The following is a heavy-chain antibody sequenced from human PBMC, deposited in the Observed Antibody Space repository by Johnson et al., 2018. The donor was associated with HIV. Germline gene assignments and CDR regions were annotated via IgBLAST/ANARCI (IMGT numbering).Heavy chain of an antibody. J-gene: IGHJ3*02. CDR3: AKDVNEWVAWIQLWAPAFDI. Sequence: QVQLVESGGGLVRPGGSLRLSCALSGFTVNSNHMSWVRQAPGKGLEWVAVISYDGSNKYYADSVKGRFTISRDNSKNTLYLQMNSLRAEDTAVYYCAKDVNEWVAWIQLWAPAFDIWGQGTMVTVS. V-gene: IGHV3-30*18. CDR1: GFTVNSNH. CDR2: ISYDGSNK. D-gene: IGHD5-18*01.